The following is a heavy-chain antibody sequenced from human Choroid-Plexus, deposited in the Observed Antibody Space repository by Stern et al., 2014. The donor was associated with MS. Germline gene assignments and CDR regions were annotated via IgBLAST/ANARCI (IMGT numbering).Heavy chain of an antibody. Sequence: VQLVESGPGLVKPSQTLSLTCTVSGGSISSGGYYWSRIRPDPGKGRVGDGYIYYSGSTYYNPSLKSRVSISVDTSKNQFSLKLSSVTAADTAVYYCARGPPDYYDSSGYYTYWGQGTLVTVSS. J-gene: IGHJ4*02. V-gene: IGHV4-31*03. CDR2: IYYSGST. CDR1: GGSISSGGYY. D-gene: IGHD3-22*01. CDR3: ARGPPDYYDSSGYYTY.